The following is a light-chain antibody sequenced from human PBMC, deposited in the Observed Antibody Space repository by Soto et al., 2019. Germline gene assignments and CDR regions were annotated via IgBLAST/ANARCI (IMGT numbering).Light chain of an antibody. CDR2: DAS. J-gene: IGKJ2*01. CDR3: QQRTNWSLYT. CDR1: QRASSY. V-gene: IGKV3-11*01. Sequence: EIVLTQSPPTLSLSPGERATLSCRASQRASSYLAWYQQKPGQAPRLLIYDASNRATGIPARFSGSGSGTDFTLTISSLEPDDFAVYYCQQRTNWSLYTFGQGTKLEIK.